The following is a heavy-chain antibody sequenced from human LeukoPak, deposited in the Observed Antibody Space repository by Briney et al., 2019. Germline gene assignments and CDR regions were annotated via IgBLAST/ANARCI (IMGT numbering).Heavy chain of an antibody. J-gene: IGHJ6*03. D-gene: IGHD1-26*01. CDR2: ISGGSTYI. Sequence: PGGSLRLSCTASGFPFSTYDMNWVRQAPGKGLEWVSYISGGSTYIYYTDSVKGRFTISRDNAKNSLNLQMESLSAEDTAVYYCARESGIMVGDYYYYYMDVWGRGTTVTVSS. V-gene: IGHV3-21*01. CDR1: GFPFSTYD. CDR3: ARESGIMVGDYYYYYMDV.